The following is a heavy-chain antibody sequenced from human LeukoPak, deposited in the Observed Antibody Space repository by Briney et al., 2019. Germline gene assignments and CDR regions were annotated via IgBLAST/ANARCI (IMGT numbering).Heavy chain of an antibody. CDR1: GYTFTSYG. CDR3: ARESAQGGFDY. J-gene: IGHJ4*02. V-gene: IGHV1-18*01. CDR2: ISAYNGNT. D-gene: IGHD3-16*01. Sequence: ASVKVSCKASGYTFTSYGISWVRPARGQGLEWMGWISAYNGNTNYAQKLQGRVTMTTDTSTSTADMELRGLRSDDTAVYYCARESAQGGFDYWGQGTLVTVSS.